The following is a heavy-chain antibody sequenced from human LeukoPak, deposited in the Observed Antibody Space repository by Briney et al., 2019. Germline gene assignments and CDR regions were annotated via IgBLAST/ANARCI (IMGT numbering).Heavy chain of an antibody. CDR1: GFTFSRHW. CDR3: ARVHWGNYYLNAFDI. V-gene: IGHV3-33*07. CDR2: TWYDGSNK. J-gene: IGHJ3*02. D-gene: IGHD3-10*01. Sequence: GGSLRLACAASGFTFSRHWMYWVRQAPGKGLEWVAVTWYDGSNKYYADSVKGRFTISRDNPKNTLYLQMNSLRVEDTAVYYCARVHWGNYYLNAFDIWGQGTMVTVSS.